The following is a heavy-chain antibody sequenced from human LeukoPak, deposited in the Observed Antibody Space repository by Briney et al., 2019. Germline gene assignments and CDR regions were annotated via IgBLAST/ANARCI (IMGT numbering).Heavy chain of an antibody. J-gene: IGHJ4*02. D-gene: IGHD2-2*02. CDR2: ILPIFGTA. CDR1: AGSFSSYA. CDR3: ATDCSSTSCYSQFDY. Sequence: SVKVSCKASAGSFSSYAIGWERQAPEQGREWMGGILPIFGTANYAQKFQGRVMITADESTSTAYMELSSLRSEDTAVYYCATDCSSTSCYSQFDYWGQGTLVTVSS. V-gene: IGHV1-69*13.